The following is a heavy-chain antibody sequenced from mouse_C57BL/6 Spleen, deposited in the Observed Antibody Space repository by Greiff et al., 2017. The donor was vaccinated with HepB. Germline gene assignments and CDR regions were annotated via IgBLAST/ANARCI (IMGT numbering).Heavy chain of an antibody. D-gene: IGHD5-5*01. Sequence: QVQLQQPGAELVMPGASVKLSCKASGYTFTSYWMHWVKQRPGQGLEWIGEIDPSDSYTNYNQKFKGKSTLTVDKSSSTAYMQLSSLTSEDSAVYYCARPTSYYYAMDYWGQGTSVTVSS. CDR2: IDPSDSYT. J-gene: IGHJ4*01. CDR1: GYTFTSYW. CDR3: ARPTSYYYAMDY. V-gene: IGHV1-69*01.